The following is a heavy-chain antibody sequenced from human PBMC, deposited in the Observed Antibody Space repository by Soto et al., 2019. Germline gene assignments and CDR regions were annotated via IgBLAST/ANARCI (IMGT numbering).Heavy chain of an antibody. CDR1: GGSISSSNYY. CDR3: ARHSASSWSYYYYMDV. CDR2: IYYSGST. D-gene: IGHD3-3*01. J-gene: IGHJ6*03. V-gene: IGHV4-39*01. Sequence: SETLSLTCTVSGGSISSSNYYWGWIRQPPGKGLEWIGSIYYSGSTYYNTSLKSRVTISVDTSKKQFSLKLNFVIAADTVVYYFARHSASSWSYYYYMDVWGKGTTVTVSS.